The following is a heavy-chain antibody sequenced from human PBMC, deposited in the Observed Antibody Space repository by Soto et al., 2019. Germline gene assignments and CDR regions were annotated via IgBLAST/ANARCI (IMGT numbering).Heavy chain of an antibody. CDR3: AREKEYSSSPRGRFDP. Sequence: SETLSLTCTVSGGSISSYYWSWIRQPAGKGLEWVGRIYTSGSTNYNPSLKSRVTMSVDTSKDQFSLKLSSVTAADTAVYYCAREKEYSSSPRGRFDPWGQGTLVTVSS. CDR2: IYTSGST. CDR1: GGSISSYY. V-gene: IGHV4-4*07. D-gene: IGHD6-13*01. J-gene: IGHJ5*02.